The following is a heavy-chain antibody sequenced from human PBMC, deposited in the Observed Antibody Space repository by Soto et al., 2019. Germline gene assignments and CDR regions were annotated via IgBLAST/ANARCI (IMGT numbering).Heavy chain of an antibody. CDR1: GDSVSSNSAA. V-gene: IGHV6-1*01. D-gene: IGHD3-10*01. CDR3: ARASITMVRGVIITWFDP. Sequence: SQTLSLTCAISGDSVSSNSAAWNWIRQSPSRGLEWLGRTYYRSKWYNDYAVSVKSRITINPDTSKNQFSLPLNSVTPEDTAVYYCARASITMVRGVIITWFDPWGQGTLVTVSS. J-gene: IGHJ5*02. CDR2: TYYRSKWYN.